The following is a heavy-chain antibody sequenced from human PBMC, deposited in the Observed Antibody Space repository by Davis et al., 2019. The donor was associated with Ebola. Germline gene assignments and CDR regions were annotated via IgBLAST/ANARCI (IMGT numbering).Heavy chain of an antibody. CDR1: GFVFSDFS. CDR3: VREDGDFPFDY. Sequence: GESLKISCAASGFVFSDFSMIWVRQAPGKGLEWVSSISSAGSYIFYADSVKGRFTISRDNADNSLYLQMNSLTAEDTAVYYCVREDGDFPFDYWGQGTLVTVSS. J-gene: IGHJ4*02. V-gene: IGHV3-21*01. CDR2: ISSAGSYI. D-gene: IGHD4-17*01.